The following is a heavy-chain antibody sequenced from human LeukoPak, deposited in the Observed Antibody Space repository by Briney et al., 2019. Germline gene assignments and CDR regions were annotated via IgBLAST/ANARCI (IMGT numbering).Heavy chain of an antibody. CDR1: GFTFDDYA. V-gene: IGHV3-21*01. Sequence: GRSLRLSCAASGFTFDDYAMHWVRQAPGKGLEWVSSISSSSSYIYYADSVKGRFTISRDNAKNSLYLQMNSLRAEDTAVYYCARGRIAVAGFKAFDIWGQGTMVTVSS. CDR2: ISSSSSYI. CDR3: ARGRIAVAGFKAFDI. J-gene: IGHJ3*02. D-gene: IGHD6-19*01.